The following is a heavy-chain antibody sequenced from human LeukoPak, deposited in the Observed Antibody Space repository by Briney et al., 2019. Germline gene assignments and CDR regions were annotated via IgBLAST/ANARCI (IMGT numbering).Heavy chain of an antibody. V-gene: IGHV4-38-2*02. Sequence: PSETLSLTCTVSGYSISSGYYWGWIRQPPGKGLEWIGSIYHSGRTFYNPSLKSRVTISVDTSKNQFSLKLTSVTAADTAVYYCARAPMVRGVITLFDYWGQGTLVTVSS. J-gene: IGHJ4*02. CDR3: ARAPMVRGVITLFDY. D-gene: IGHD3-10*01. CDR2: IYHSGRT. CDR1: GYSISSGYY.